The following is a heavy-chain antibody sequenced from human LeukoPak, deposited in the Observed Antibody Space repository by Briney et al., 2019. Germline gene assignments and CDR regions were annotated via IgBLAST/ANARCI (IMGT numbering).Heavy chain of an antibody. Sequence: PGGSLRLSCAASGFTFNNYGMHWVRQAPGKGLEWVTFIRYDGSIKYYTDSVKGRFTISRDNSKNTLYLQMNSLRAEDTAVYYCARDLEVAAAPDFWGQGTLVTVSS. CDR3: ARDLEVAAAPDF. D-gene: IGHD2-15*01. CDR1: GFTFNNYG. CDR2: IRYDGSIK. V-gene: IGHV3-30*02. J-gene: IGHJ4*02.